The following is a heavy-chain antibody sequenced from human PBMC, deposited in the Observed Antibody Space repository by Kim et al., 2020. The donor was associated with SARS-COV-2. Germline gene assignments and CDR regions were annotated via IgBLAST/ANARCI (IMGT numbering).Heavy chain of an antibody. D-gene: IGHD3-10*01. Sequence: SVKVSCKASGGTFSSYAISWVRQAPGQGLEWMGGIIPIFGTANYAQKFQGRVTITADESTSTAYMELSSLRSEDTAVYYCARVPSHGKIWFGESTLYYYYGMDVWGQGTTVTVSS. J-gene: IGHJ6*02. V-gene: IGHV1-69*13. CDR3: ARVPSHGKIWFGESTLYYYYGMDV. CDR2: IIPIFGTA. CDR1: GGTFSSYA.